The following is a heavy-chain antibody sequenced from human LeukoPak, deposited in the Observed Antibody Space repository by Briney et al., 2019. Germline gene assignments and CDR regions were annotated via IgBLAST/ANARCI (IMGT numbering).Heavy chain of an antibody. CDR2: IKQDGSEK. CDR3: ARPLVALEWLNAFDI. J-gene: IGHJ3*02. D-gene: IGHD3-3*01. CDR1: GFTFSSYW. Sequence: SGGSLRLSCAASGFTFSSYWMSWVRQAPGKGLEWVANIKQDGSEKYYVDSVKGRFTISRDNAKNSLYLQMNSLRAEDTAVYYCARPLVALEWLNAFDIWGQGTMVTVSS. V-gene: IGHV3-7*01.